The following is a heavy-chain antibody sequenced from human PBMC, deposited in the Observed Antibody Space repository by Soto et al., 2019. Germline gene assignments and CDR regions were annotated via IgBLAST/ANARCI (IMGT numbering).Heavy chain of an antibody. V-gene: IGHV4-61*01. J-gene: IGHJ5*02. Sequence: QVQLQESGPGLVKPSETLSLTCTVSGGSVSSGSYYWSWIRQPPGKGLEWIGYIYYSGSTNYNPSLKSRVTISVDTSKNQFSLKLSSVTAADTAVYYCARDKGGNWFDPWGQGTLVTVSS. D-gene: IGHD3-16*01. CDR3: ARDKGGNWFDP. CDR2: IYYSGST. CDR1: GGSVSSGSYY.